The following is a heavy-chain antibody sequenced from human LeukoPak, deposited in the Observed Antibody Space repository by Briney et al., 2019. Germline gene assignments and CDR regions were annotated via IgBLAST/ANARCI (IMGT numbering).Heavy chain of an antibody. V-gene: IGHV4-31*03. D-gene: IGHD2-21*02. CDR2: ISNRGTT. CDR3: ARDVVVTSSPDAFDI. CDR1: GDSVTSGGYF. J-gene: IGHJ3*02. Sequence: SETLSLTCTVSGDSVTSGGYFWTWIRQHPGKGLEWIGYISNRGTTSYNPSLKSRVSISVDTSNNQFSLRLSSVTAADTAVYYCARDVVVTSSPDAFDIWGQGTMVTVSS.